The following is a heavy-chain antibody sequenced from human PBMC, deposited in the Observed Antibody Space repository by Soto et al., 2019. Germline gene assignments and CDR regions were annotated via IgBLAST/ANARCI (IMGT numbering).Heavy chain of an antibody. CDR1: GFTFRDYW. CDR3: ARDPHPVSPYDY. Sequence: EVQLVESGGDLVQPGGSLRLSCAASGFTFRDYWMTWVRQAPGKGLEWVASIDRDGGETQYVDSVKGRFTIYRDSAKNSLYLQMDSLRAEDTAVYYCARDPHPVSPYDYWGQGTLVTVSS. J-gene: IGHJ4*02. V-gene: IGHV3-7*01. CDR2: IDRDGGET. D-gene: IGHD3-16*02.